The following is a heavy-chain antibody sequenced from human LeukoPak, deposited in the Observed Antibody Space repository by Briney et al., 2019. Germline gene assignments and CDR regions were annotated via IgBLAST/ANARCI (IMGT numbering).Heavy chain of an antibody. Sequence: ASVKVSCKASGYTFTGYYMHWVRQAPGQGLEWMGWINPNSGGTNYAQRFQGRVTMTRDTSISTAYMELSRLRSEDTAVYYCATTKTYYYDSSGYCYWGQGTLVTVSS. D-gene: IGHD3-22*01. CDR2: INPNSGGT. CDR3: ATTKTYYYDSSGYCY. CDR1: GYTFTGYY. V-gene: IGHV1-2*02. J-gene: IGHJ4*02.